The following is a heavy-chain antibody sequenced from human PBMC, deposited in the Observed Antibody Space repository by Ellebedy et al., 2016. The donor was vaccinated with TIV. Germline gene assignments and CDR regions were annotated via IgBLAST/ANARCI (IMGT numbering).Heavy chain of an antibody. D-gene: IGHD1-1*01. V-gene: IGHV3-21*06. CDR3: ARGDDNSGDY. J-gene: IGHJ4*02. Sequence: GESLKISCEASGFPFSTYTMNWVRQIPGKGLEWVSSIDPSGTSVYQPDSLRGRFTISRNNAENSLYLQMSSLRVEDTAVYFCARGDDNSGDYWGQGTLVTVSS. CDR1: GFPFSTYT. CDR2: IDPSGTSV.